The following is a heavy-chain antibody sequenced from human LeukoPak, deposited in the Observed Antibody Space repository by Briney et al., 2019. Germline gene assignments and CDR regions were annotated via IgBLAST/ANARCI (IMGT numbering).Heavy chain of an antibody. J-gene: IGHJ4*02. Sequence: TLSLTCTVSGGSISSGGYYWSWIRQHPGKGLEWIGYIYYSGSTYYNPSLKSRVTISVDTSKNQFSLKLSSVTAADTAVYYCARGRFLSVTTNWGQGTLVTVSS. D-gene: IGHD4-17*01. CDR3: ARGRFLSVTTN. CDR1: GGSISSGGYY. CDR2: IYYSGST. V-gene: IGHV4-31*03.